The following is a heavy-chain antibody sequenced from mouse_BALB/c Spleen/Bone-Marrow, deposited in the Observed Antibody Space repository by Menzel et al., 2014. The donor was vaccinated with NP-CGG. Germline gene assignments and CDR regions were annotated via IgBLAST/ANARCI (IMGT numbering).Heavy chain of an antibody. J-gene: IGHJ2*01. CDR1: GYTFSSYW. D-gene: IGHD2-3*01. CDR3: ARRDYDGYH. Sequence: QVQLKQSGAELMKPGASVKISCKATGYTFSSYWIEWVKQRPGHGLEWIGEILPGSGSTNYNEKFKGKATFTADTSSNTAYMQLSSLTSEDSAVYYCARRDYDGYHWGQGTPLTVSS. V-gene: IGHV1-9*01. CDR2: ILPGSGST.